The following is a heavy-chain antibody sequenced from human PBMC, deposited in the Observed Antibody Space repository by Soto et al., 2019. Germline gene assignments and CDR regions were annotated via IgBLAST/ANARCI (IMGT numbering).Heavy chain of an antibody. D-gene: IGHD6-13*01. V-gene: IGHV1-18*01. CDR2: ISAYNGNT. J-gene: IGHJ4*02. CDR3: ARDVLGIAAAGYFDY. CDR1: GYTFTSYG. Sequence: ASVKVSCKASGYTFTSYGISWVRQAPGQGLEWMGWISAYNGNTNYAQKLQGRVTMTTDTSTSTAYMELRSLRSDDTAVYYCARDVLGIAAAGYFDYWGQGTLVTVS.